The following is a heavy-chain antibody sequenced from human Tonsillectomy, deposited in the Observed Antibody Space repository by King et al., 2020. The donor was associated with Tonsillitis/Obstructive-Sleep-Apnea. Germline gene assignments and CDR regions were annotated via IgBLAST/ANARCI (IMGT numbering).Heavy chain of an antibody. Sequence: QLQESGPGLVKPSETLSLTCSVSGGSIRSSTYYWGWIRQPPGKGLDWFGSIYYGGNTYYNPSLKSRVTISVDTSKNHFSLKLSSVTAADTAVYYCARLYGGIHPPDYWGQGTLVTVSS. CDR1: GGSIRSSTYY. D-gene: IGHD4-23*01. CDR2: IYYGGNT. V-gene: IGHV4-39*02. J-gene: IGHJ4*02. CDR3: ARLYGGIHPPDY.